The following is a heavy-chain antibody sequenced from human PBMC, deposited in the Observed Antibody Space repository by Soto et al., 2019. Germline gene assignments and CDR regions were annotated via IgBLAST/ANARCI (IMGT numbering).Heavy chain of an antibody. CDR2: IRSRPHNYAT. CDR3: VTQGDSGPDCYFDL. CDR1: GLSDLA. V-gene: IGHV3-73*02. Sequence: EVHLVESGGDLVQPGGSLKLSCAASGLSDLAVHWVRQASGQGLEWLGRIRSRPHNYATADDPSGKGRFAIARDESKNKAYLQMSRLEAEDTAMYFCVTQGDSGPDCYFDLWGRGTLVTVSS. D-gene: IGHD2-15*01. J-gene: IGHJ2*01.